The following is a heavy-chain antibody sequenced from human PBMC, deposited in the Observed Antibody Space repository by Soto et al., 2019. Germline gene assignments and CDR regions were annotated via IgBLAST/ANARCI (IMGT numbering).Heavy chain of an antibody. CDR1: GFAFSGSG. D-gene: IGHD1-1*01. J-gene: IGHJ6*02. V-gene: IGHV3-73*01. CDR3: METLTPMDV. Sequence: EVQLVESGGGLVQPGGSLKLSCAASGFAFSGSGIHWVRQASGKGLEWVGHIRTKTNSYATEYAPSVRGRFTISRDDSKNTAYLQMASLNTEDTAVYYCMETLTPMDVWGQGTTVTVSS. CDR2: IRTKTNSYAT.